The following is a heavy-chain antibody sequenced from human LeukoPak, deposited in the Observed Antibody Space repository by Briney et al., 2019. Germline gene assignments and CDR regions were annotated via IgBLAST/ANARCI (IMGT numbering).Heavy chain of an antibody. D-gene: IGHD6-19*01. V-gene: IGHV1-69*06. CDR1: GYTFTSYG. CDR3: ARDLLAVAKSTYYYYYYMDV. CDR2: IIPIFGTA. J-gene: IGHJ6*03. Sequence: SVKVSCKASGYTFTSYGISWVRQAPGQGLGWMGGIIPIFGTANYAQKFQGRVTITADKSTSTAYMELSSLRSEDTAVYYCARDLLAVAKSTYYYYYYMDVWGKGTTVTVSS.